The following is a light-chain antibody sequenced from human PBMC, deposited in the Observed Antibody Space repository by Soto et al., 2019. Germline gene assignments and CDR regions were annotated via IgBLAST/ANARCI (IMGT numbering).Light chain of an antibody. CDR2: AAS. Sequence: DIQMTQSPSSLSASVGDRVTITCRASQSISSYLNWYQQKPGKAPKLLIYAASSLQSGVPSRFSGSASGTDFTPTISSLQPEDFATYYCQQSYSNPPWTFGQGTKGEIK. V-gene: IGKV1-39*01. CDR1: QSISSY. J-gene: IGKJ1*01. CDR3: QQSYSNPPWT.